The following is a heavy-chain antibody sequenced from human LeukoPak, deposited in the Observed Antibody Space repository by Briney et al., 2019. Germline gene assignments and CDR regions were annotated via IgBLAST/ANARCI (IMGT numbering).Heavy chain of an antibody. J-gene: IGHJ4*02. V-gene: IGHV3-23*01. CDR1: GFTFSSYV. CDR3: ARDRGIAAAGTRLFDY. D-gene: IGHD6-13*01. Sequence: GGSLRLSCAASGFTFSSYVMSWVRQAPGKGLEWVSVISGSGGSTYYADSVKGRFTISRDNSKNSLYLQMNSLRAEDTAVYYCARDRGIAAAGTRLFDYWGQGTLVTVSS. CDR2: ISGSGGST.